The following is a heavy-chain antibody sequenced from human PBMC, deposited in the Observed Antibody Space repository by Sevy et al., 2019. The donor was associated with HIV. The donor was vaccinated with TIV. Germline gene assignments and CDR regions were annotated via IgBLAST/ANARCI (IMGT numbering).Heavy chain of an antibody. V-gene: IGHV1-18*01. D-gene: IGHD2-2*02. J-gene: IGHJ6*02. CDR2: ISAYNGNT. Sequence: ASVKVSCKASGYTFTSYGISWVRQAPGQGLEWMGWISAYNGNTNYAQKLQGRVTMTTDTSTSTAYMGLRSLRSDDTAVYYCARVPYCSSTSCYIYGMDVWGQGTTVTVSS. CDR1: GYTFTSYG. CDR3: ARVPYCSSTSCYIYGMDV.